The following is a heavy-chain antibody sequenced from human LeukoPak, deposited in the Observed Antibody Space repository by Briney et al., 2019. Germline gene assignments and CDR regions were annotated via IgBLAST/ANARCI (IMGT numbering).Heavy chain of an antibody. CDR1: GGSISSGDYY. Sequence: SSETPSLTCTVSGGSISSGDYYWSWIRQPPGKGLEWIGYIYYSGSTYYNPSLKSRVTISVDTSKNQFSLKLSSVTAADTAVYYCARVGSSGWYFDLWGRGTLVTVSS. J-gene: IGHJ2*01. V-gene: IGHV4-30-4*08. CDR3: ARVGSSGWYFDL. CDR2: IYYSGST. D-gene: IGHD6-19*01.